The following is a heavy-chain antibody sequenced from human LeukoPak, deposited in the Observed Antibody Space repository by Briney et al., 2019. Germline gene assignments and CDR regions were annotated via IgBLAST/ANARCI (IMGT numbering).Heavy chain of an antibody. CDR2: INWNGGST. J-gene: IGHJ6*03. V-gene: IGHV3-20*04. D-gene: IGHD5-24*01. Sequence: SGGSLRLSCAASGFTFDDYGMSWVRQAPGKGLEWVSGINWNGGSTGYADSVKGRFTISRDNAKNPLYLQMNSLRAEDTALYYCARKGDGYDDYYMDVWGKGTTVTVSS. CDR1: GFTFDDYG. CDR3: ARKGDGYDDYYMDV.